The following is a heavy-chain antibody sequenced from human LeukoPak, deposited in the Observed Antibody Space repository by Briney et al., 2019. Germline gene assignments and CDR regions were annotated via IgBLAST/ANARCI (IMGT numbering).Heavy chain of an antibody. CDR2: ISGSGDST. V-gene: IGHV3-23*01. CDR3: ANVYDTSGVRGNY. D-gene: IGHD3-22*01. CDR1: GFTFRSYA. J-gene: IGHJ4*02. Sequence: GGSLKLSCAASGFTFRSYAMSWVRQAPGKGLEWVSAISGSGDSTYYADSVKGRFTISRDNSQNTLYLQMNSLRVEDTAVYYCANVYDTSGVRGNYWGQGTLVTVST.